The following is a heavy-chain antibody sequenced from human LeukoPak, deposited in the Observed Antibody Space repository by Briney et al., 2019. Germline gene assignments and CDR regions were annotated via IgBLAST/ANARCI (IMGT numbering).Heavy chain of an antibody. CDR3: ARGLSSGWYRLRYFQH. D-gene: IGHD6-19*01. CDR1: GGSISSSSYY. V-gene: IGHV4-39*01. CDR2: IYYSGST. J-gene: IGHJ1*01. Sequence: PSETLSLTCTVSGGSISSSSYYWGWIRQPPGTGLEWIGSIYYSGSTYYNPSLKSRVTISVDTSKNQFSLKLSSVTAADTAVYYCARGLSSGWYRLRYFQHWGQGTLVTVSS.